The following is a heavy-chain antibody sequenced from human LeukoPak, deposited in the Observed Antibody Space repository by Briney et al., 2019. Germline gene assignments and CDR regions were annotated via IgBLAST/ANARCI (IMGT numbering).Heavy chain of an antibody. Sequence: PGGSLRLSCAASGYTFSSFWMNWVRQAPGKGLEWVARIKQDGTEKYYMDSVKGRFAISRDNAKNTLYLQMNSLRAEDTAVYYCARTNIGYSYAPYWGQGTLVTVSS. V-gene: IGHV3-7*01. D-gene: IGHD5-18*01. CDR2: IKQDGTEK. J-gene: IGHJ4*02. CDR3: ARTNIGYSYAPY. CDR1: GYTFSSFW.